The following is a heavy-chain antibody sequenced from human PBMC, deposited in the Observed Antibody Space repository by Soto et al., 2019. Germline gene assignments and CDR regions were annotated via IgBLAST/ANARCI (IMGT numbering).Heavy chain of an antibody. CDR3: GREIIFDY. Sequence: QFQLVQSGAEEKKPGASVKVSCKASGYTFTSYAMHWVRQSPGQRLEWMGWINAGNGNTKYSQKFQGRVTITRDTSASTADMELSILRSEDTAVYYCGREIIFDYWGQGTLVTVSS. CDR2: INAGNGNT. J-gene: IGHJ4*02. V-gene: IGHV1-3*05. CDR1: GYTFTSYA.